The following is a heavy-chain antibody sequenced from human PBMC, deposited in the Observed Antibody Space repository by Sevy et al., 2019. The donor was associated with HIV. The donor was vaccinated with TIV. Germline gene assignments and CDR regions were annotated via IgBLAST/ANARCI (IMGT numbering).Heavy chain of an antibody. CDR1: GGSISSSSYY. J-gene: IGHJ6*03. V-gene: IGHV4-39*01. Sequence: SETLSLTCTVSGGSISSSSYYWGWIRQPPGKGLEWIGSIYYSGSTYYNPSLKSRVTISVDTSKNQFSLKLRSVTAADTAVYYCARSPKAGQLNYYYYMDVWGKGTTVTVSS. CDR3: ARSPKAGQLNYYYYMDV. CDR2: IYYSGST. D-gene: IGHD6-19*01.